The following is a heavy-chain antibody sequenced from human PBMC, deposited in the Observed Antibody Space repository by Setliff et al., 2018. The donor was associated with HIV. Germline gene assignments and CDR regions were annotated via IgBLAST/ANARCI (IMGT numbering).Heavy chain of an antibody. V-gene: IGHV4-38-2*01. Sequence: ASETLSLTCAVSGYSISSGCYWGWIRQPPGKGLEWIGSMYHSGSTYYNPSLKSRVTISVDTSKNQFSLKLSSVTAADTAVFYCARYRGHFDYWGQGTLDTVSS. J-gene: IGHJ4*02. CDR2: MYHSGST. CDR1: GYSISSGCY. CDR3: ARYRGHFDY. D-gene: IGHD3-16*01.